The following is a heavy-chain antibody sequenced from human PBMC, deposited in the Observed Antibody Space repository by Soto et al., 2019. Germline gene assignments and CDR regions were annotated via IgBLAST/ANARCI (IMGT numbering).Heavy chain of an antibody. CDR2: IYYSGST. CDR3: ARDPGYTSFFYGNYYYGMDV. Sequence: PSETLSLTCTVSGGSISSYYWSWIRQPPGKGLEWIGYIYYSGSTNYNPSLKSRVTISVDTSKNQFSLKLSSVTAADTAVYYCARDPGYTSFFYGNYYYGMDVWGQGTTVTVSS. CDR1: GGSISSYY. V-gene: IGHV4-59*01. J-gene: IGHJ6*02. D-gene: IGHD6-19*01.